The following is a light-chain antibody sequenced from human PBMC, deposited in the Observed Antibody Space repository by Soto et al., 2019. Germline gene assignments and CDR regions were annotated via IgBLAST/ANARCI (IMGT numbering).Light chain of an antibody. CDR2: EVT. Sequence: QSVLTQPASVSGSPGQSITISCTGTSSDVGGYNYVSWYQQHPGKAPKLMIYEVTKRPSGVPDRFSGSKSGNTASLTVSGLQAEDEADYYCSSYADSTLVFGGGTKVTVL. J-gene: IGLJ2*01. CDR3: SSYADSTLV. CDR1: SSDVGGYNY. V-gene: IGLV2-8*01.